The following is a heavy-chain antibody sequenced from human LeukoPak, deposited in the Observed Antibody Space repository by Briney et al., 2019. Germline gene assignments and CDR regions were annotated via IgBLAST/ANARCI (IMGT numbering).Heavy chain of an antibody. J-gene: IGHJ3*02. D-gene: IGHD2-15*01. V-gene: IGHV3-30*03. CDR3: ARKLGADIGAFDI. CDR1: GFTFSSYG. Sequence: PGRSLRVSCAASGFTFSSYGMHWVRQAPGKGLEWVSLISYDGSNKYYADSVKGRFTISRDNSKNTLYVQMNSLRAEDTAVYYCARKLGADIGAFDIWGQGTMVTVSS. CDR2: ISYDGSNK.